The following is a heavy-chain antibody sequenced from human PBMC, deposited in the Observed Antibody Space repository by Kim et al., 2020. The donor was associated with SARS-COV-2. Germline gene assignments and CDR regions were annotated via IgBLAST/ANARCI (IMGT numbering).Heavy chain of an antibody. V-gene: IGHV3-74*01. D-gene: IGHD1-26*01. J-gene: IGHJ3*02. CDR3: TRVQSGLAGAFDI. Sequence: YQDSVEGRFTGSRDNAKNTLYLQMNSLGTEDTAMYFCTRVQSGLAGAFDIWGQGTMVTVSS.